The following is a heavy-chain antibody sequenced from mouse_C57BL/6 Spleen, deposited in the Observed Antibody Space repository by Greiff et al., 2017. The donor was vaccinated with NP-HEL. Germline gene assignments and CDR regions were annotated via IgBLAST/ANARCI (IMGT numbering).Heavy chain of an antibody. CDR1: GYTFTEYT. D-gene: IGHD3-2*02. J-gene: IGHJ4*01. Sequence: LVKPGASVKLSCKASGYTFTEYTIHWVKQRSGQGLEWIGWFYPGSGSIKYNEKFKDKATLTADKSSSTVYMELSRLTSEDSAVYFCARHEEDSSGYVLNAMDYWGQGTSVTVSS. CDR3: ARHEEDSSGYVLNAMDY. CDR2: FYPGSGSI. V-gene: IGHV1-62-2*01.